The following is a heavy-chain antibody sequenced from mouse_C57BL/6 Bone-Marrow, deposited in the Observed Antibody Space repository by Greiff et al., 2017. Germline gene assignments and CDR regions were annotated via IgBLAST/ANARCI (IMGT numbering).Heavy chain of an antibody. CDR3: ARFTVY. V-gene: IGHV1-64*01. CDR2: IHPNSGST. D-gene: IGHD1-1*01. J-gene: IGHJ3*01. Sequence: QVQLQQPGAELVKPGASVKLSCKASGYTFTSYWMHWVKQRPGQGLEWIGMIHPNSGSTNYNEKFKSQATLTVDKASSTAYMQLSSLTSEDSAVYYCARFTVYWGQGTLVIVSA. CDR1: GYTFTSYW.